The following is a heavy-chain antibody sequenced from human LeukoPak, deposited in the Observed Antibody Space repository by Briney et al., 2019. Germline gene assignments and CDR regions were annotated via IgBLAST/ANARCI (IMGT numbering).Heavy chain of an antibody. Sequence: SETLSLTCTVSGGSISDYYWSWIRQPPGKGLEWIGYIYYSGSTNYNPSLKSRVTISVDMSKNQFSLNLSSVTAADTAVYYSARLASGSYGPLTPFDYWGQGTLVTVSS. CDR1: GGSISDYY. V-gene: IGHV4-59*08. CDR3: ARLASGSYGPLTPFDY. CDR2: IYYSGST. D-gene: IGHD1-26*01. J-gene: IGHJ4*02.